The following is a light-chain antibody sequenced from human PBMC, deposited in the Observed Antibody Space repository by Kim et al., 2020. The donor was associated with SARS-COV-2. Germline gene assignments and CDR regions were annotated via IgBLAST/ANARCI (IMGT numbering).Light chain of an antibody. Sequence: SYELTQPPSVSVSPGQTASITCSGDQLGDKYVCWYQQRPGQSPVLVIYQDKNRPSGIPERFSGSNSGNTATLTISETQAMDEADYYCQAWDTTVVFGGGTQLTVL. V-gene: IGLV3-1*01. J-gene: IGLJ2*01. CDR1: QLGDKY. CDR2: QDK. CDR3: QAWDTTVV.